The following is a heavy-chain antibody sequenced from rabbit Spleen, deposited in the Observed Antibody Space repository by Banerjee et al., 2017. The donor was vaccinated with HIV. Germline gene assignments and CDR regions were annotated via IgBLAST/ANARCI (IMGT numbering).Heavy chain of an antibody. CDR3: ARDTSSSFSSYGMDL. D-gene: IGHD1-1*01. J-gene: IGHJ6*01. Sequence: QSLEESGGDLVKPGACLTLTCIASGVSFSGNSYMCWVRQAPGKGLEWIACIDTGSSGFTYFASWAKGRFTISKTSSTTVTLQMTSLTAADTATYFCARDTSSSFSSYGMDLWGQGTLVTVS. CDR1: GVSFSGNSY. V-gene: IGHV1S40*01. CDR2: IDTGSSGFT.